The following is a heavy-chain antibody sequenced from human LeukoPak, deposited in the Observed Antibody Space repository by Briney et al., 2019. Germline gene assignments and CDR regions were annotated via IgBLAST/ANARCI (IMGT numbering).Heavy chain of an antibody. J-gene: IGHJ4*02. CDR2: MNPNSGNT. CDR1: GYTFTSYG. D-gene: IGHD3-10*01. V-gene: IGHV1-8*02. Sequence: GASVKVSCKASGYTFTSYGINWVRQATGQGLEWMGWMNPNSGNTGYAQKFQGRVTMTRNTSISTAYMELSSLRSEDTAVYYCARGFSGITMVRGVHTHSNWGQGTLVTVSS. CDR3: ARGFSGITMVRGVHTHSN.